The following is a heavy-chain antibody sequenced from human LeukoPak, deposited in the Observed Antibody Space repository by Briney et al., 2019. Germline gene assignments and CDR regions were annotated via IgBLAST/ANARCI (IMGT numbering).Heavy chain of an antibody. CDR2: INPNSGGT. J-gene: IGHJ4*02. CDR1: GGTFSSYA. Sequence: GSSVKVSCKASGGTFSSYAFSWVRQAPGQGLEWMGWINPNSGGTNYAQKFQGRVTMTRDTSISTAYMELSRLRSDDTAVYYCARGRAQLDKKYYYDSSGYGGYYFDYWGQGTLVTVSS. V-gene: IGHV1-2*02. D-gene: IGHD3-22*01. CDR3: ARGRAQLDKKYYYDSSGYGGYYFDY.